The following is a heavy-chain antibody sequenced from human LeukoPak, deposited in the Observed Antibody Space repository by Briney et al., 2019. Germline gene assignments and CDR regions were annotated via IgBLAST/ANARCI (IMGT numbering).Heavy chain of an antibody. CDR1: GGSISSYY. V-gene: IGHV4-59*12. J-gene: IGHJ4*02. D-gene: IGHD3-16*02. CDR2: INYSRST. CDR3: ARVDYDYVWGSYRYKGLDY. Sequence: PSETLSLTCTASGGSISSYYWSWIRQPPGKGLEWIGYINYSRSTNYNPSLKSRVTISVDTSKNQFSLKLSSVTAADTAVYYCARVDYDYVWGSYRYKGLDYWGQGTLVTVSS.